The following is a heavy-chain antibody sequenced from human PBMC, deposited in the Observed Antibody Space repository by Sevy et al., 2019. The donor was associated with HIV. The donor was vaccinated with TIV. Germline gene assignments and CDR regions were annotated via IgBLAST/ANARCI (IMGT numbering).Heavy chain of an antibody. V-gene: IGHV3-23*01. CDR1: GFTFSSYA. Sequence: GGSLRLSCAASGFTFSSYAMSWVRQAPGKGLEWVSAISGSGGSTYYADSVKGRFTISRDNSKNTLYRQMNSLRAEDTAVYYCANGGTVHRNRAFDIWGQGTMVTVSS. D-gene: IGHD1-26*01. CDR2: ISGSGGST. J-gene: IGHJ3*02. CDR3: ANGGTVHRNRAFDI.